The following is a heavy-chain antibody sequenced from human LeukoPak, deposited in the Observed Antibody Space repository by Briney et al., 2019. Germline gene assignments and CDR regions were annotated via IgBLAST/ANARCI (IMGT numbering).Heavy chain of an antibody. CDR2: ISYDGSNK. Sequence: GRSLRLSCAASGFTFSSYGMHWVRQAPGKGLEWVAVISYDGSNKYYADSVKGRFTISRDNSKNTLYLQMNSLRAEDTAVYYCARDYGDDYWGQGTLVTVSS. D-gene: IGHD4-17*01. CDR1: GFTFSSYG. CDR3: ARDYGDDY. V-gene: IGHV3-30*03. J-gene: IGHJ4*02.